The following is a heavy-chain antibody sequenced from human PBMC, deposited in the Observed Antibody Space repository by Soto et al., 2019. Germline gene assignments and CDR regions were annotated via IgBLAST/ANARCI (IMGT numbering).Heavy chain of an antibody. V-gene: IGHV4-4*07. Sequence: PAETLCVTCTFSVGSINTFYWSWVRQPAGKGLEWIGRIFSSGSTSFNPSLESRVAMSVDTSKNHFSLNLSSVTAADMAVYYCAREGSYSAYNFAHGIQLWSFDFWGQGAMVTVSS. CDR3: AREGSYSAYNFAHGIQLWSFDF. J-gene: IGHJ4*02. CDR2: IFSSGST. D-gene: IGHD5-12*01. CDR1: VGSINTFY.